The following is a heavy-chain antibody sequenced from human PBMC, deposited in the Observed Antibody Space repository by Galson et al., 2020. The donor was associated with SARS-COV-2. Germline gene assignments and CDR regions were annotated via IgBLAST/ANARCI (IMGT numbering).Heavy chain of an antibody. CDR1: DYTFLTYG. Sequence: ASVKVSCKASDYTFLTYGISWVRQAPGQGLEWMGWISGDNGRTNYAQKFQGRVTMTTDTSTSTAYMELRSLRSDDTALYYCARDFYCSGGTCKDCVDPWGQGTLVTVSA. CDR3: ARDFYCSGGTCKDCVDP. V-gene: IGHV1-18*04. D-gene: IGHD2-15*01. CDR2: ISGDNGRT. J-gene: IGHJ5*02.